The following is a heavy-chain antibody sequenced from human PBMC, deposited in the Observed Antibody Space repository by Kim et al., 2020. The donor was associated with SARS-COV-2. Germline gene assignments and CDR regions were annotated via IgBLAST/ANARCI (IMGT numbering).Heavy chain of an antibody. V-gene: IGHV3-11*06. CDR3: ARDRRGGSYFYYYYGMDV. Sequence: GGSLRLSCAASGFTFSDYYMSWIRQAPGKGLEWVSYISSSSSYTNYADSVKGRFTISRDNAKNSLYLQMNSLRAEDTAVYYCARDRRGGSYFYYYYGMDVWGQGTTVTVSS. J-gene: IGHJ6*02. D-gene: IGHD1-26*01. CDR1: GFTFSDYY. CDR2: ISSSSSYT.